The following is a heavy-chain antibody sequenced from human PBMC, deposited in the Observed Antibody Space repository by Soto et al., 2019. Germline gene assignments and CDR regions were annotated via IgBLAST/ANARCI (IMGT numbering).Heavy chain of an antibody. Sequence: TVSGGSISSSSYYWGWIRQPPGKGLEWIGSIYYSGSTYYNPSLKSRVTISVDTSKNQFSLKLSSVTAADTAVYYCARRPPYYDFWSGNWFDPWGQGTLVTVSS. V-gene: IGHV4-39*01. CDR1: GGSISSSSYY. D-gene: IGHD3-3*01. CDR2: IYYSGST. CDR3: ARRPPYYDFWSGNWFDP. J-gene: IGHJ5*02.